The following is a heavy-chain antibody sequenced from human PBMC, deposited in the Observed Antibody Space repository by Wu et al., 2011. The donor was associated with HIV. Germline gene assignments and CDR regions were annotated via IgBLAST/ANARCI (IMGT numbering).Heavy chain of an antibody. CDR1: GYSFTTYW. CDR3: ASLGSVVGYSSGWYSFDY. J-gene: IGHJ4*02. CDR2: IHPGDSDT. D-gene: IGHD6-19*01. Sequence: VQLVQSGAEVKKPGESLKISCKSSGYSFTTYWIGWVRQMPGKGLEWMGIIHPGDSDTRYSPSFQGQVTISADKSISTAYLQWSSLKASDTAMYYCASLGSVVGYSSGWYSFDYWGQGTLVTVS. V-gene: IGHV5-51*01.